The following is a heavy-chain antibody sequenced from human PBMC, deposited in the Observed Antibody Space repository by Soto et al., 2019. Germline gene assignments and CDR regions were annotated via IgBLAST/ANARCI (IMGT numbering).Heavy chain of an antibody. J-gene: IGHJ4*02. CDR1: GFPFSDDA. CDR3: AKYGVRLGQHDYSDY. Sequence: EVHLLESGGALVQPGGSLRLSCAASGFPFSDDAMSWVRQAPGKGLEWVSSISGGTTYYADSVKCRFSISRDSSKNTVYLQMHSLRAEDTAIYYCAKYGVRLGQHDYSDYWGQGTLVTVSS. CDR2: ISGGTT. D-gene: IGHD4-17*01. V-gene: IGHV3-23*01.